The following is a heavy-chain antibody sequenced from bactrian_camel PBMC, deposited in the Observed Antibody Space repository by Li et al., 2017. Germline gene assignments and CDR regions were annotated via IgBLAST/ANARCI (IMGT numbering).Heavy chain of an antibody. CDR1: GFMFWQNC. D-gene: IGHD7*01. J-gene: IGHJ4*01. V-gene: IGHV3S63*01. CDR3: AANLRGNWFRPESWTY. CDR2: IGTKYGTT. Sequence: HVQLVESGGDSVRSGGSLRLACATSGFMFWQNCMGWFRQTPGKEREGVAAIGTKYGTTYYAGSVKGRSTISQDNAKNTVYLQMNVLKPEDTAMYYCAANLRGNWFRPESWTYWGQGTQVTVS.